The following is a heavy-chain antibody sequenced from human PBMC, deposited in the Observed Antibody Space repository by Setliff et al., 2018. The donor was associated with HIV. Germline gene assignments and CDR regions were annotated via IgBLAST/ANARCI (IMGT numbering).Heavy chain of an antibody. CDR2: INHSGRT. V-gene: IGHV4-34*01. J-gene: IGHJ6*03. CDR3: ARVSKTYWYSIPRDYYHHMDV. Sequence: SETLSLTCAVYGGSFSDNYWSWIRQSPGKGLEWIGEINHSGRTKYSPSLRSRVSISVDTSKNQFSLKLSSASAADTAVYYCARVSKTYWYSIPRDYYHHMDVWGKGTTVTVSS. CDR1: GGSFSDNY. D-gene: IGHD2-8*02.